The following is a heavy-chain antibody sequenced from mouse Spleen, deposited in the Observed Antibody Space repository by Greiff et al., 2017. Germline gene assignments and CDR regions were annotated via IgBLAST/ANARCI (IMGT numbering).Heavy chain of an antibody. CDR1: GFTFSSYT. D-gene: IGHD3-3*01. CDR2: ISNGGGST. V-gene: IGHV5-12-2*01. J-gene: IGHJ2*01. Sequence: EVKLMESGGGLVQPGGSLKLSCAASGFTFSSYTMSWVRQTPEKRLEWVAYISNGGGSTYYPDTVKGRFTISRDNAKNTLYLQMSSLKSEDTAMYYCARGEGLDYWGQGTTLTVSS. CDR3: ARGEGLDY.